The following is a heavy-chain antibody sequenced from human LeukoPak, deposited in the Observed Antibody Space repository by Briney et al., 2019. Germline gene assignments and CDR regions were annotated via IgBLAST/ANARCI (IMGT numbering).Heavy chain of an antibody. Sequence: PGGSLRLSCAASGFTVSSNYMSWVRQAPGKGLEWFSVIYSGGSTYYSDSVKSRFTISTDNSKNTLYLYMNSVSAADTAVYYCARSGVSFDIDDWGKGTTVTVSS. CDR3: ARSGVSFDIDD. J-gene: IGHJ6*03. CDR2: IYSGGST. V-gene: IGHV3-53*01. D-gene: IGHD1-26*01. CDR1: GFTVSSNY.